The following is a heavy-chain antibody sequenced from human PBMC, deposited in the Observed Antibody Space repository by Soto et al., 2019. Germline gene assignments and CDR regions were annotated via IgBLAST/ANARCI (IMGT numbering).Heavy chain of an antibody. J-gene: IGHJ4*02. CDR1: GYTFTGYY. V-gene: IGHV1-2*02. Sequence: QVQLVQSGAEVKKPGASVKVSCKASGYTFTGYYIHWVRQAPGNGLEWMGWINPNSGGTKYPQKFQGRGTMTRDTSIRTVYMSLTGLKSDDTAVYFCARDLAKGGGSAGFDYWGQGTLVAVSS. CDR2: INPNSGGT. CDR3: ARDLAKGGGSAGFDY. D-gene: IGHD2-15*01.